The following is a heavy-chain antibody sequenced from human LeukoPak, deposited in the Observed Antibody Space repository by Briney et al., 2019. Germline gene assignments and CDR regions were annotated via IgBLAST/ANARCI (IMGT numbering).Heavy chain of an antibody. D-gene: IGHD6-6*01. Sequence: SETLSLTCTVSGGSISSYYWSWIQQPPGKGLEWIGYIYYSGSTNYNPSLKSRVTISVDTSKNQFSLKLSSVTAADTAVYYCASYPYSSSSHILDYWGQGTLVTVSS. V-gene: IGHV4-59*01. CDR1: GGSISSYY. CDR2: IYYSGST. J-gene: IGHJ4*02. CDR3: ASYPYSSSSHILDY.